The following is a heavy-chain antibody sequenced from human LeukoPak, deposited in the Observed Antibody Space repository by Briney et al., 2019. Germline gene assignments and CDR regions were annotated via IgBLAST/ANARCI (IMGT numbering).Heavy chain of an antibody. CDR3: ARDHEPMGAYYYYMDV. J-gene: IGHJ6*03. CDR2: INPNSGGT. Sequence: ASVKVSCKASGYTFTSYDISWVRQAPGQGLEWMGWINPNSGGTNYAQKFQGRVTMTRDTSISTAYMELSRLRSDDTAVYYCARDHEPMGAYYYYMDVWGKGTTVTISS. CDR1: GYTFTSYD. V-gene: IGHV1-2*02. D-gene: IGHD3-10*01.